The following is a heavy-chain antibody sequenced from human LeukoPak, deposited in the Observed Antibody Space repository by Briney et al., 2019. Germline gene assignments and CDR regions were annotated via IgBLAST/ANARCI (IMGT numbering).Heavy chain of an antibody. CDR2: IKQDGSEK. Sequence: PGGSLRLSCAASGFTFSTYWMNWVRQAPGKGLEWVANIKQDGSEKYYVDSEKVRFTISRDNAKNSLYLQMNSLRAEDTAVYYCARGLVWDCSSTSCYPGYWGQGTLVTVSS. V-gene: IGHV3-7*01. D-gene: IGHD2-2*01. CDR3: ARGLVWDCSSTSCYPGY. CDR1: GFTFSTYW. J-gene: IGHJ4*02.